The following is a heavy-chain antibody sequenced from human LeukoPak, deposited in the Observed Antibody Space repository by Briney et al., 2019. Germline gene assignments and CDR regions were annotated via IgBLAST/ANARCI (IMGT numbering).Heavy chain of an antibody. V-gene: IGHV4-34*12. CDR1: GGSFSAYY. Sequence: YPSETLSLTCGVSGGSFSAYYWSWIRQPPGKGLEWIGEIVHSGDTQYNPSLKSRLTISLDKSKSQFSLRLTSVTAAETAMYFCARATYSNGWQKWDAFDIWGQGTMVLVSS. CDR3: ARATYSNGWQKWDAFDI. D-gene: IGHD2/OR15-2a*01. J-gene: IGHJ3*02. CDR2: IVHSGDT.